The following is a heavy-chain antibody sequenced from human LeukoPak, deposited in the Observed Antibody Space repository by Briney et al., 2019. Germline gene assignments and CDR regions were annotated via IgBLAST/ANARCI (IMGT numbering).Heavy chain of an antibody. CDR3: VKGVATIRGYLDY. V-gene: IGHV3-30*18. CDR2: ISYDGSEE. J-gene: IGHJ4*02. Sequence: GRSLRLSCVASGFIFSSYVMHWVRQAPGKGLEWVAVISYDGSEESYADSVKGRFSISRDNSKSTMYLQMNSLRLEDTAVYYCVKGVATIRGYLDYWGQGILVTVSS. D-gene: IGHD5-12*01. CDR1: GFIFSSYV.